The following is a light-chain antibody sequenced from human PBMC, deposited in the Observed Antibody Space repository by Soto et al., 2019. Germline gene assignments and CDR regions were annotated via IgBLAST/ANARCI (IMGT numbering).Light chain of an antibody. CDR1: QSLVYRDGNTY. V-gene: IGKV2-30*01. CDR2: KVS. Sequence: DVVVTQSPLSLPVTLGQAASMSCSSSQSLVYRDGNTYLSWFHQRTGQSPRRLIYKVSNRDSGVPDRFSGSGSGTDFTLKIGRVEAEDVGVYYCMQGTHWPPITFGQGTRLEIK. CDR3: MQGTHWPPIT. J-gene: IGKJ5*01.